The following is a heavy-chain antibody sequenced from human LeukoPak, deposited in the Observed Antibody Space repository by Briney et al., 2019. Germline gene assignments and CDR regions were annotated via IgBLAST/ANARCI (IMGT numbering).Heavy chain of an antibody. J-gene: IGHJ3*02. CDR3: ARPTVPYYYDSSGYYYDTWGPSAFDI. D-gene: IGHD3-22*01. CDR2: ISAYNGNT. V-gene: IGHV1-18*01. CDR1: GYTFTSYG. Sequence: GASVKVSCKASGYTFTSYGISWVRQAPGQGLEWMGWISAYNGNTNYAQKLQGRVTMTTDTSTSTAYMELRSLRSDDTAVYYCARPTVPYYYDSSGYYYDTWGPSAFDICGHGTMVTVSS.